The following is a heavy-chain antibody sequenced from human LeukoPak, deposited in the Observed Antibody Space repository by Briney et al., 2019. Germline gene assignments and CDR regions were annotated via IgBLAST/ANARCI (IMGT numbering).Heavy chain of an antibody. J-gene: IGHJ4*02. Sequence: SETLSLTCTVSGGSISSSSYYWGWIRQPPGKGLEWIGSIYYSGSTYYNPSLRGRVTISVDTSKNQFSLKLSSVTAADTAVYYCARVPYYYASFDYWGQGTLVTVSS. CDR1: GGSISSSSYY. CDR2: IYYSGST. CDR3: ARVPYYYASFDY. D-gene: IGHD3-10*01. V-gene: IGHV4-39*07.